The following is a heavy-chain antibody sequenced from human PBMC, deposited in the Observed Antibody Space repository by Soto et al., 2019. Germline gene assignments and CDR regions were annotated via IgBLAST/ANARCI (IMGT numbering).Heavy chain of an antibody. J-gene: IGHJ4*02. Sequence: EVQLLQSGGDLVQPGGSLRLSCAASGFTFSNYAMNWFRQAPGKGLEWVSTISSSGGSTYYADSVKGRFTVSRDNSKNTLYLQINSLRAEDTAVYYCARDPSTGFADYWGQGTLVTVSS. CDR2: ISSSGGST. D-gene: IGHD3-9*01. CDR3: ARDPSTGFADY. CDR1: GFTFSNYA. V-gene: IGHV3-23*01.